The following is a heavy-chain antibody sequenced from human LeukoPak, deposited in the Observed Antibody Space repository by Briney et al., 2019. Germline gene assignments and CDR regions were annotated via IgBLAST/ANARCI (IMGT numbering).Heavy chain of an antibody. D-gene: IGHD4-17*01. V-gene: IGHV4-34*01. J-gene: IGHJ4*02. CDR3: ARLGTLRPKRGVDY. CDR2: INHSGST. Sequence: PSETLSLTCAVYGGSFSGYYWSWIRQPPGKGLEWIGEINHSGSTNYNPSLKSRVTISVDTSKNQFSLKLSSVTAADTAVYYCARLGTLRPKRGVDYWGQGTLVTVSS. CDR1: GGSFSGYY.